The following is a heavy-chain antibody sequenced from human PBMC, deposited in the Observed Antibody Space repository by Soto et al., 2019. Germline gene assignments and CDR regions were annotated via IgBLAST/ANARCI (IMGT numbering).Heavy chain of an antibody. CDR3: ARGTTVTTIDY. D-gene: IGHD4-17*01. V-gene: IGHV1-18*01. CDR2: ISAYNGNT. Sequence: ASVKLSCTDSGYTFTSYGISWVRQAPGQGLEWMGWISAYNGNTNYAQKLQGRVTMTTDTSTSTAYMELRSLRSDDTAVYYCARGTTVTTIDYWGQGTLVTVSS. J-gene: IGHJ4*02. CDR1: GYTFTSYG.